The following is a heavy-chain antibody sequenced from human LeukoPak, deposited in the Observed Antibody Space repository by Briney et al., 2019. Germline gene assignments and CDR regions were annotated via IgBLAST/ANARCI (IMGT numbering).Heavy chain of an antibody. Sequence: GGSLRLSCAASGFTFSTYAMSWVRQAPGKGLEWVSAISGSGGSTYYADSVKGRFTISRDNSKNTLYLQMNSLRAEDTAVYYCAIIHDYGELSFDYWGQGTLVTVSS. V-gene: IGHV3-23*01. D-gene: IGHD4-17*01. J-gene: IGHJ4*02. CDR1: GFTFSTYA. CDR2: ISGSGGST. CDR3: AIIHDYGELSFDY.